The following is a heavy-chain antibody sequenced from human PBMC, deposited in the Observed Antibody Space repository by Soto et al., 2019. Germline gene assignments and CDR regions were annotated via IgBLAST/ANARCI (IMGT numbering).Heavy chain of an antibody. D-gene: IGHD4-17*01. CDR1: GGTFSSYA. CDR2: VIPIFGTA. CDR3: AREGVYGGNSVNYFDY. V-gene: IGHV1-69*06. J-gene: IGHJ4*02. Sequence: PVKVSCKATGGTFSSYASSWVRQPPGQGLEWMGGVIPIFGTANYAQKFQGRVTITADKSTRTAYMELSSLGSEDTAVYYCAREGVYGGNSVNYFDYWGQGTLVTVSS.